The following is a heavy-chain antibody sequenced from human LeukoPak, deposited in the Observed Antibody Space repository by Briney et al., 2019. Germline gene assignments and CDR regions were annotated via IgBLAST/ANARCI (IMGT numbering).Heavy chain of an antibody. D-gene: IGHD3-16*02. CDR2: IYYSGST. V-gene: IGHV4-31*03. CDR1: GGSISSGGYY. Sequence: SETLSLTCTVSGGSISSGGYYWSWIRQHPGKGLEWIGYIYYSGSTYYNPSLKSRVTISVDTSKNQFSLKLSSVTAADTAVYYCARQNFMITFGGVIGLPHFDYWGQGTLVTVSS. J-gene: IGHJ4*02. CDR3: ARQNFMITFGGVIGLPHFDY.